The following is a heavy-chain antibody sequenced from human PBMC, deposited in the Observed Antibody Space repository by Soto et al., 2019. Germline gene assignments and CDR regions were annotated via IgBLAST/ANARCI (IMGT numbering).Heavy chain of an antibody. D-gene: IGHD3-22*01. CDR1: GFTFSSYA. CDR2: ISGSVGST. J-gene: IGHJ3*02. Sequence: GGSLRLSCAVSGFTFSSYAMSWVRQAPGKGLEWVSAISGSVGSTYYADSVKGRFTISRDNSKNTLYLQMNSLRAEDTAVYYCAKDYYYDSSGYCPKRASDIWCQGTIVTV. V-gene: IGHV3-23*01. CDR3: AKDYYYDSSGYCPKRASDI.